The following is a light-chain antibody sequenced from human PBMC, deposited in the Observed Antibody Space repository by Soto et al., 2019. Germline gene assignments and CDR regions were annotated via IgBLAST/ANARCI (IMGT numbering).Light chain of an antibody. V-gene: IGLV2-14*01. J-gene: IGLJ1*01. CDR1: SSDVGGYNY. Sequence: QSVLTQPASVSGSPGQSITISCTGTSSDVGGYNYVSWYQQHPGKAPKLIICAVTNRPSGVSIRFSGSKSGNTASLTISGLQAEDEADYYCCSYTSSTTYVFGPGTKVTVL. CDR2: AVT. CDR3: CSYTSSTTYV.